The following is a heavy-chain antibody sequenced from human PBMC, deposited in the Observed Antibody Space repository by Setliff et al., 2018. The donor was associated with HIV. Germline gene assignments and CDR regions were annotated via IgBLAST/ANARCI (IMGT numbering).Heavy chain of an antibody. CDR1: GLTFSSYA. J-gene: IGHJ4*02. D-gene: IGHD1-1*01. CDR2: ISGGGDTT. CDR3: ARARIPTGGTSTSFDF. V-gene: IGHV3-23*01. Sequence: GGSLRLSCSASGLTFSSYAMSWVRQVPGKGLEWVSAISGGGDTTYYADSVKGRFTISRDNSKNTLYLQVNSLRPDDTGVYYCARARIPTGGTSTSFDFWGQGALVTVSS.